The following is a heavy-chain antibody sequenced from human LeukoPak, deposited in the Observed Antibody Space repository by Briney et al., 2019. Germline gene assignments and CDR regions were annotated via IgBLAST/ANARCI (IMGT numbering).Heavy chain of an antibody. CDR3: ARVVVTAIRGDYYFDY. J-gene: IGHJ4*02. D-gene: IGHD2-21*02. CDR2: IYYSGST. Sequence: PSETLSLTCTVSGGSVSSGSYYWSWIRQPPGKGLERIGYIYYSGSTNYNPSLKSRVTISVDTSKNQFSLKLSSVTAADTAVYYCARVVVTAIRGDYYFDYWGQGTLVTVSS. V-gene: IGHV4-61*01. CDR1: GGSVSSGSYY.